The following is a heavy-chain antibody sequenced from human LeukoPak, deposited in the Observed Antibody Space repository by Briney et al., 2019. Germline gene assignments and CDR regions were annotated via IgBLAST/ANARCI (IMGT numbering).Heavy chain of an antibody. D-gene: IGHD2-8*02. CDR1: GFNFSDYG. CDR3: ARYWIWYFDL. J-gene: IGHJ2*01. CDR2: IWYDGSSE. Sequence: GSLRLSCAASGFNFSDYGMHWVRQAPGKGLEWVALIWYDGSSENYADSVKGRFTISRDNSKNTLYLQMNSLRAADTAVYYCARYWIWYFDLWGRGTLVTVSS. V-gene: IGHV3-33*01.